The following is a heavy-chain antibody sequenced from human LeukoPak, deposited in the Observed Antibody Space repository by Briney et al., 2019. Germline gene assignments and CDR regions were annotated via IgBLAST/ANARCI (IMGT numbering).Heavy chain of an antibody. CDR2: IYPDESNI. V-gene: IGHV5-51*01. CDR1: GYSFPTYW. D-gene: IGHD2-2*03. CDR3: ARPPSRGYSSSFEY. J-gene: IGHJ4*02. Sequence: GESLKISCKGSGYSFPTYWIAWVRQMPGKGLEWMGIIYPDESNIRYSPSFQGQVTISANKSISTAYLQWSSLKASDTAMYYCARPPSRGYSSSFEYWGQGTLVTVSS.